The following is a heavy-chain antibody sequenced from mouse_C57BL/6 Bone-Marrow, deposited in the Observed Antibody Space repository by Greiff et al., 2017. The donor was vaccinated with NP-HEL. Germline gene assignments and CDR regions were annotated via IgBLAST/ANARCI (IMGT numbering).Heavy chain of an antibody. CDR1: GYTFTSYD. V-gene: IGHV1-85*01. CDR2: IYPRDGST. J-gene: IGHJ2*01. CDR3: ARGATVPHFDY. Sequence: VQLVESGPELVKPGASVKLSCKASGYTFTSYDINWVKQRPGQGLEWIGWIYPRDGSTKYNEKFKGKATLTVDTSSSTAYMELHSLTSEDSAVYFCARGATVPHFDYWGQGTTLTVSS. D-gene: IGHD1-1*01.